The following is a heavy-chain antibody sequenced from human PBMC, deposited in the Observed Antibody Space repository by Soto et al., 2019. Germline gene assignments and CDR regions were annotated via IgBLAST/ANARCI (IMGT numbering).Heavy chain of an antibody. Sequence: PSETLSLTCSVSGASVRSSRFYWGWIRQTPGKGLEWIGSIVSSGAMHPNPSLRSRIDISLDSSQNKLSLDLFSVTAADTSVYYCARQETASGSHYLSPFGPWGQGILVTVCS. D-gene: IGHD2-21*02. CDR1: GASVRSSRFY. CDR2: IVSSGAM. V-gene: IGHV4-39*01. CDR3: ARQETASGSHYLSPFGP. J-gene: IGHJ5*02.